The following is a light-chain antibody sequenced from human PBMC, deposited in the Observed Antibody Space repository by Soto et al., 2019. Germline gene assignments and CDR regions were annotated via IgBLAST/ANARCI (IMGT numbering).Light chain of an antibody. CDR2: EVS. CDR3: VAWDDSLNGVV. J-gene: IGLJ2*01. CDR1: SSDVGGYNY. V-gene: IGLV2-14*01. Sequence: QSVLAQPASVSGSPGQSITISCTGTSSDVGGYNYVSWYQHHPGKAPKLMVYEVSNRPSGVSNRFSGSKSGNTASLTISGLQAEDEADYYCVAWDDSLNGVVFGGGTKVTVL.